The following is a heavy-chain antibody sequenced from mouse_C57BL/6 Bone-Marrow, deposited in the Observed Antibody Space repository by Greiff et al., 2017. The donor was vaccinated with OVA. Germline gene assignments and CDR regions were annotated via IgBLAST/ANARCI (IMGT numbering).Heavy chain of an antibody. J-gene: IGHJ1*03. V-gene: IGHV1-55*01. D-gene: IGHD2-5*01. CDR3: AYYSNYDWYFDV. CDR2: IYPGSGST. Sequence: QVQLQQPGAELVKPGASVKMSCKASGYTFTSYWITWVKQRPGQGLECIGDIYPGSGSTNYNEKFKSKATLTVDTSSSTAYMQLSSLTSEDSAVYYCAYYSNYDWYFDVWGTGTTVTVSS. CDR1: GYTFTSYW.